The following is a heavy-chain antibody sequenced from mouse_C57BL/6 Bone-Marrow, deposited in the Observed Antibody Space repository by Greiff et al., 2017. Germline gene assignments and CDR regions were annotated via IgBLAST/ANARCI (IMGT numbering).Heavy chain of an antibody. D-gene: IGHD1-2*01. CDR2: IYPGDGDT. Sequence: QVQLQQSGPELVKPGASVKISCKASGYAFSSSWMNWVKQRPGKGLEWIGRIYPGDGDTNYNGKFKGKATLTADKSSSTAYMQLSSLTSEDSAVYFCARKGLLRLYFDYWGQGTTRTVSS. J-gene: IGHJ2*01. CDR1: GYAFSSSW. V-gene: IGHV1-82*01. CDR3: ARKGLLRLYFDY.